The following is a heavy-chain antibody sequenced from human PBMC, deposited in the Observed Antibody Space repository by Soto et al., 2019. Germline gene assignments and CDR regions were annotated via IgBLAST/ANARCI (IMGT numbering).Heavy chain of an antibody. CDR2: IYYSGST. CDR3: ARGYCSGGSCYWGSYYFDY. J-gene: IGHJ4*02. Sequence: SETLSLTCTVSGGSISSGDYYWSWIRQPPGKGLEWIGYIYYSGSTYYNPSLKSRVTISVDTSKNQFSLKLSSVTAADTAVYYCARGYCSGGSCYWGSYYFDYWGQGTLVTVSS. V-gene: IGHV4-30-4*01. D-gene: IGHD2-15*01. CDR1: GGSISSGDYY.